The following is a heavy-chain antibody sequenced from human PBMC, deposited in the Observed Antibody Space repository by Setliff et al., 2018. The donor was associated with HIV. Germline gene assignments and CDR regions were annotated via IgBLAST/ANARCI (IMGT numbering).Heavy chain of an antibody. V-gene: IGHV4-61*02. J-gene: IGHJ4*02. Sequence: SETLSLTCTVSGGSISSGNYYWSWIRQPAGKGLEWIGRIYTSGSTNYNPSLKSRVTISLDTSKNQFSLNLSSVTAADTAVYYCARRDGYSYGFYFDYWGQGTLVTVSS. D-gene: IGHD5-18*01. CDR1: GGSISSGNYY. CDR3: ARRDGYSYGFYFDY. CDR2: IYTSGST.